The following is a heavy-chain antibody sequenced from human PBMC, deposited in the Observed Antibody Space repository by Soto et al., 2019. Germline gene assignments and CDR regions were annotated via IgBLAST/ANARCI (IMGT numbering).Heavy chain of an antibody. Sequence: QVQLVQSGAEVKKPGSSVKVSCTASGGTFSSYAISWVRQAPGQGLAWMGGIIPIFGTANYAQKFQGRVTITADESTSTAYMGVSSLRSEDTAVYYCARAIPTNPTVTTFPYAFEIWGQGTMVTVSS. CDR2: IIPIFGTA. CDR1: GGTFSSYA. CDR3: ARAIPTNPTVTTFPYAFEI. D-gene: IGHD4-17*01. J-gene: IGHJ3*02. V-gene: IGHV1-69*01.